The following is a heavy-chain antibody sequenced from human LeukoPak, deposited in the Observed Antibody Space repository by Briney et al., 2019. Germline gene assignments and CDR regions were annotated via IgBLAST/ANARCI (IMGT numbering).Heavy chain of an antibody. Sequence: GASVKVSCKASGYTFTSYDINWVRQATGQGLEWMGWMNPNSGGTNYAQKFQGRVTMTRDTSISTAYMELSRLRSDDTAVYYCARGPSIVVVPAAIEGNWFDPWGQGTLVTVSS. CDR1: GYTFTSYD. V-gene: IGHV1-2*02. J-gene: IGHJ5*02. CDR2: MNPNSGGT. CDR3: ARGPSIVVVPAAIEGNWFDP. D-gene: IGHD2-2*02.